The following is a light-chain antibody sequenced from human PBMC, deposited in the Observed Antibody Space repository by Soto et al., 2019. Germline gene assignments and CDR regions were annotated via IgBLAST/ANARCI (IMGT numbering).Light chain of an antibody. V-gene: IGKV1-5*03. CDR3: QQYKTWWT. CDR2: KAS. Sequence: IQMTQSPSTLSASVADRVTITFRDSQTISSWLAWYQQKPGKAPKLLIYKASTLKSGVPSRFRGSGSGTDFTLTISGLQPDDSATYYCQQYKTWWTFGQGTKVDIK. CDR1: QTISSW. J-gene: IGKJ1*01.